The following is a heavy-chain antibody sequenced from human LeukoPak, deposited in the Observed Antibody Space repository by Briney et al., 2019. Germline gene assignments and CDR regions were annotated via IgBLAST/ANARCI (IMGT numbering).Heavy chain of an antibody. CDR1: GFTFSSYA. CDR3: AELGITMIGGV. J-gene: IGHJ6*04. V-gene: IGHV3-30*04. CDR2: ISYDGSNK. Sequence: GGPLRLSCAASGFTFSSYAMHWVRQAPGKGLEWVAVISYDGSNKYYADSVKGRFTISRDNAKNSLYLQMNSLRAEDTAVYYCAELGITMIGGVWGKGTTVTISS. D-gene: IGHD3-10*02.